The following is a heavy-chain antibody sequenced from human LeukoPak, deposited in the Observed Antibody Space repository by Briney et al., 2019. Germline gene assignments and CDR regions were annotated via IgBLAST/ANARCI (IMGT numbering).Heavy chain of an antibody. J-gene: IGHJ4*02. Sequence: GGSLRLSCTTSGFTFGDYAMTWVRQAPGKGLEWVAFIRNTASGGTTEYAASVKGRFTISRDNSKNTLYLQMNSLRAEDTAVYYCARDRGIAAVDYWGQGTLVTVSS. V-gene: IGHV3-49*04. D-gene: IGHD6-13*01. CDR2: IRNTASGGTT. CDR3: ARDRGIAAVDY. CDR1: GFTFGDYA.